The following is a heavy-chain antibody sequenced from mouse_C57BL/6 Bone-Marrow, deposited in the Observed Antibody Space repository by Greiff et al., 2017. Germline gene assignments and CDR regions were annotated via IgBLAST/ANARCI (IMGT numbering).Heavy chain of an antibody. CDR2: ISDGGSYT. V-gene: IGHV5-4*01. Sequence: EVQRVESGGGLVKPGGSLKLSCAASGFTFSSYAMSWVRQTPEKRLEWVATISDGGSYTYYPDNVKGRCTISRDNAKNNLYLQMSHLKSEDTAMYYCARDRYYAMDYWGQGTSVTVSS. CDR3: ARDRYYAMDY. CDR1: GFTFSSYA. J-gene: IGHJ4*01.